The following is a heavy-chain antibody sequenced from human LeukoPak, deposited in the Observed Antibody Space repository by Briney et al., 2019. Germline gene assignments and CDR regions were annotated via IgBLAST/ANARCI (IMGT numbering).Heavy chain of an antibody. CDR3: AKDFRVVPAAMYG. Sequence: LRXXCAASGFTFSSYSMNWVRQAPGKGLEWVSSISSSSSYIYYADSVKGRFTISRDNSKNTLYLQMNSLRAEDTAVYYCAKDFRVVPAAMYGWGQGTMVTVSS. CDR2: ISSSSSYI. J-gene: IGHJ3*01. V-gene: IGHV3-21*01. CDR1: GFTFSSYS. D-gene: IGHD2-2*01.